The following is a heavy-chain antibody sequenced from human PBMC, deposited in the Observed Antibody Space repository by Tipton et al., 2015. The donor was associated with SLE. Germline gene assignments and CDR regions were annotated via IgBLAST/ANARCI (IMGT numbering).Heavy chain of an antibody. CDR1: GGSISSSSYY. CDR3: VRELDTFEV. J-gene: IGHJ3*01. V-gene: IGHV4-39*07. Sequence: TLSLTCTVSGGSISSSSYYWGWIRQPPGKGLEWIGEINHSGSTNYNPPLKGRATMSVDMSKNQFSLKLTSVTAADTAMYYCVRELDTFEVWGPGTLVTVSS. CDR2: INHSGST.